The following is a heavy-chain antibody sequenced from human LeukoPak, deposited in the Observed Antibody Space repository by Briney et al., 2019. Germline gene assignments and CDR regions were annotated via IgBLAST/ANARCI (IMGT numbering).Heavy chain of an antibody. J-gene: IGHJ4*02. V-gene: IGHV1-8*01. CDR1: RYTFTSYD. D-gene: IGHD1-26*01. CDR2: MNPNSGNT. CDR3: ARVQGGATSDY. Sequence: ASVKVSCKASRYTFTSYDINWVRQATGQGLEWMGWMNPNSGNTGYAQKFQGRVTMTRYTSISTAYMELSSLRSDDTAVYYCARVQGGATSDYWGQGTLVTVSS.